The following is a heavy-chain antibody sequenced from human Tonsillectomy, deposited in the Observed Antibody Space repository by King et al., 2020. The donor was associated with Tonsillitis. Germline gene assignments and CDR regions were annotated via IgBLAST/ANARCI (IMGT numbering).Heavy chain of an antibody. D-gene: IGHD3-16*01. CDR2: IYYTGST. CDR3: ARNRQSRGSSFD. Sequence: QLQESGPGLVKPSQTLSLTCNVSGVSISSSDYYWSWIRQPPGKGLEWIGHIYYTGSTSYNPSLKSRITISIDTSKYQFSLDLNSVTAADTAIYYCARNRQSRGSSFDWGQGTLVTVSS. J-gene: IGHJ4*02. V-gene: IGHV4-30-4*01. CDR1: GVSISSSDYY.